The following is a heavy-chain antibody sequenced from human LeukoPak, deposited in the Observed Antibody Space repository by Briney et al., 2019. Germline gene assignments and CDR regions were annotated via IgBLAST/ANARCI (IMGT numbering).Heavy chain of an antibody. Sequence: GGSLRLSCAASGFTFSRYAMNWVRQAPGKGLEWVSYINTDSSDIHYADSAKGRFTISRDNARNTLYLQLSGLRAEDSAVYYCARDTFQPGLIDSWGQGTLVTVSS. J-gene: IGHJ4*02. V-gene: IGHV3-21*05. CDR1: GFTFSRYA. D-gene: IGHD2-2*01. CDR3: ARDTFQPGLIDS. CDR2: INTDSSDI.